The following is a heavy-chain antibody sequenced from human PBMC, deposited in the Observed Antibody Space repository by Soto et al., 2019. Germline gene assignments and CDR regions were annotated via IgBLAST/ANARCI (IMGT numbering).Heavy chain of an antibody. V-gene: IGHV1-3*01. Sequence: ASVKVSCKASGYTFTSYAMHWVRHAPGQRLEWMGWINDGHGNTKYSQKLPGRVTITRDTXTSTAYMELSSLRTEDTAVYCCAFICSATRGCCSTGKMPLEPSYGMDVWGQGTTVTVSS. CDR1: GYTFTSYA. CDR3: AFICSATRGCCSTGKMPLEPSYGMDV. CDR2: INDGHGNT. J-gene: IGHJ6*02. D-gene: IGHD2-15*01.